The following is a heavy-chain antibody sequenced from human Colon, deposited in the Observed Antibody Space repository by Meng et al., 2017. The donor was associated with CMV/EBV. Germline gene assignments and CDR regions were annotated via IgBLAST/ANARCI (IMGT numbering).Heavy chain of an antibody. CDR3: ARVIGNDGLLDD. CDR2: IDSDGSSI. Sequence: FAASGFTFSFHWMHWVRQTPGKGLMWVSRIDSDGSSITYADSVRGRFTTSRDNAKNTLYLQMNSLRAEDTAIYYCARVIGNDGLLDDWGQGTLVTVSS. CDR1: GFTFSFHW. V-gene: IGHV3-74*01. J-gene: IGHJ4*02. D-gene: IGHD5-12*01.